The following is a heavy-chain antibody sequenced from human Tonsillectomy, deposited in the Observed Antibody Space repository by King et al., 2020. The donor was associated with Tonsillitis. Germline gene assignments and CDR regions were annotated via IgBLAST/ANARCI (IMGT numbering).Heavy chain of an antibody. Sequence: ITLKESGPTLVKPTQTLTLTCNFSGFSLSSSGVSVGWIRQPPGKALEWLALIYWDDDKRYSPSLKSRLTITKDTSKNQVVLIMTNMDPVDTATYYCAHSPPYYDSSGYPLDWFDPWGQGTLVTVSS. CDR1: GFSLSSSGVS. J-gene: IGHJ5*02. CDR2: IYWDDDK. D-gene: IGHD3-22*01. CDR3: AHSPPYYDSSGYPLDWFDP. V-gene: IGHV2-5*02.